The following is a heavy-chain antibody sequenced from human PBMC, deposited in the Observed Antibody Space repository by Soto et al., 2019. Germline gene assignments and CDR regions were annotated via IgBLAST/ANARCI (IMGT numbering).Heavy chain of an antibody. CDR2: IWYDGSNK. Sequence: GGSLRLSCAASGFTFSSYGMHWVRQAPGKGLEWVAVIWYDGSNKYYADSVKGRFTISRDNSKNALYLQMNSLRAEDTAVYYCARDRSGYYYGMDVWGQGTTVTV. CDR1: GFTFSSYG. V-gene: IGHV3-33*01. CDR3: ARDRSGYYYGMDV. D-gene: IGHD1-26*01. J-gene: IGHJ6*02.